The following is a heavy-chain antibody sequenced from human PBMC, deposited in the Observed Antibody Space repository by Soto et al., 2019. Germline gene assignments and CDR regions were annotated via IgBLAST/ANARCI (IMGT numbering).Heavy chain of an antibody. CDR1: GFTFGGYA. CDR2: ISGGGDTT. Sequence: EVQLLESGGGLLQPGGSLRLSCAASGFTFGGYAMNWVRQAPGKGLEWVSGISGGGDTTFYTDSVRGWFTISRDNSGNTLYLQMNSLRAEDTAVYFCGRKAQGSVTVTGNWYFDLWGRGTLVTVSS. V-gene: IGHV3-23*01. CDR3: GRKAQGSVTVTGNWYFDL. J-gene: IGHJ2*01. D-gene: IGHD4-17*01.